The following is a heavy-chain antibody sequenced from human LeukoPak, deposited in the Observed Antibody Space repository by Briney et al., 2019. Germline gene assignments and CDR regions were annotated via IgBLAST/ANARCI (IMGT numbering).Heavy chain of an antibody. J-gene: IGHJ4*02. CDR3: ARWGSGGYFFDY. CDR1: GGSISSGGYY. V-gene: IGHV4-31*03. Sequence: SQTLSLTCTVSGGSISSGGYYWSWIRQHPGKGLEWIGYIYYSGSTYYNPSLKSRVTISVDTSKNQFSLKLSSVTAADTAVYYCARWGSGGYFFDYWGQGTLVTVSS. CDR2: IYYSGST. D-gene: IGHD3-22*01.